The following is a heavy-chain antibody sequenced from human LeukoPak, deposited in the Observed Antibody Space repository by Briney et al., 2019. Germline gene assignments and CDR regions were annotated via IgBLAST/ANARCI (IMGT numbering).Heavy chain of an antibody. CDR2: ISGSGGST. J-gene: IGHJ4*02. Sequence: GGSLRLSCAASGFTFSSYAMSWVRQAPGKGLEWVSAISGSGGSTYCADSVKGRFTISRDNSKNTLYLQMNSLRAEDTAVYYCANRIAVAGTVYWGQGTLVTVSS. D-gene: IGHD6-19*01. CDR3: ANRIAVAGTVY. V-gene: IGHV3-23*01. CDR1: GFTFSSYA.